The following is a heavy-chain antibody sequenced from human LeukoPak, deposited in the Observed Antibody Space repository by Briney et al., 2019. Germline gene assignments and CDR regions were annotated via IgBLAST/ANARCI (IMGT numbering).Heavy chain of an antibody. CDR1: GYTFTSYD. D-gene: IGHD2-2*02. V-gene: IGHV1-8*03. CDR3: ARGLSPGYCSSTSCYRVYYFDY. J-gene: IGHJ4*02. Sequence: ASVKASCKASGYTFTSYDINWVRQATGQGLEWMGWMNPNSGNTGYAQKFQGRVTITRNTSISTAYMELSSLRSEDTAVYYCARGLSPGYCSSTSCYRVYYFDYWGQETLVTVSS. CDR2: MNPNSGNT.